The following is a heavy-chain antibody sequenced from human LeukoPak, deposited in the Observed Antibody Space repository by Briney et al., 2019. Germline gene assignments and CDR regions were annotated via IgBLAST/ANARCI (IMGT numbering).Heavy chain of an antibody. V-gene: IGHV3-53*01. J-gene: IGHJ4*02. CDR2: IYSGGST. CDR1: GFTVSSNY. Sequence: PGGSLRLSCAASGFTVSSNYMSWVRQAPGKGLEWVSVIYSGGSTYYADSVKGRFTISRDNSKNTLYLQMNSLRAEDTAVYYCAKVPGGRPAAANDYWGQGTLVTVSS. D-gene: IGHD6-13*01. CDR3: AKVPGGRPAAANDY.